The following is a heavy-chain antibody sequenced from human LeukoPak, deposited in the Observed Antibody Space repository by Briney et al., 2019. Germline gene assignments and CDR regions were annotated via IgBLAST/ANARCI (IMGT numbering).Heavy chain of an antibody. CDR2: INTDNGDT. J-gene: IGHJ4*02. V-gene: IGHV1-18*04. CDR3: ARKAVLRGYFDF. Sequence: ASVKVSCKASGYKFTGFYMHWVRQAPGQGLEWMGWINTDNGDTNYAQKLQGRVTMTTDTSTSTAYMELRSLRSDDTAVYYCARKAVLRGYFDFWGQGTLVTVSS. D-gene: IGHD3-3*01. CDR1: GYKFTGFY.